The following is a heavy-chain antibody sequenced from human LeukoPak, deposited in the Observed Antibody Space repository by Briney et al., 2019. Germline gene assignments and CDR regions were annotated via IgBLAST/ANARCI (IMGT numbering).Heavy chain of an antibody. Sequence: PGGSLRLSCAASGFTFSSYAMSWVRQAPGKGLEWVSAISGSGGSTYYADSVKGRFTISRDNSKNTLYLQMNSLRAEDTAVYYWAKVNEDIVVVVAAPVFDYWGQGTLVTVSS. CDR1: GFTFSSYA. V-gene: IGHV3-23*01. D-gene: IGHD2-15*01. CDR3: AKVNEDIVVVVAAPVFDY. J-gene: IGHJ4*02. CDR2: ISGSGGST.